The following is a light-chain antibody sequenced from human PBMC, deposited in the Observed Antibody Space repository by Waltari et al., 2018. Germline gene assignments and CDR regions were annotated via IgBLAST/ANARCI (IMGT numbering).Light chain of an antibody. J-gene: IGLJ2*01. CDR3: QSYDRSNVV. Sequence: NFMLTQPHSVSESPGKTVTISCPRSSGNIPSYSVQWFQLRPGSSPTTLIYEDNLRPSGVPDRFSGSIDSSSNSASLTISGLKTEDEADYYCQSYDRSNVVFGGGTKLTVL. CDR1: SGNIPSYS. CDR2: EDN. V-gene: IGLV6-57*01.